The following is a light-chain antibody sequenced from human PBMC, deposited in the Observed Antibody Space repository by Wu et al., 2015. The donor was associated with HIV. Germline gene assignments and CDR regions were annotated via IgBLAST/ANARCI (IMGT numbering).Light chain of an antibody. V-gene: IGKV3D-11*01. CDR1: QGVGNS. J-gene: IGKJ5*01. CDR2: DAS. CDR3: QQRSTWPLT. Sequence: EVALTQSPATLSLSTGERATLSCRASQGVGNSLGWYQQKPGQAPRLLIYDASNRASGIPVRFSGSGSETDFTLTISGLEPEDFAVYYCQQRSTWPLTFGQGTRLEIK.